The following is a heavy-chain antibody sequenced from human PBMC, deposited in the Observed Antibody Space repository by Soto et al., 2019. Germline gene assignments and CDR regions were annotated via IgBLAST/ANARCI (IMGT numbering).Heavy chain of an antibody. V-gene: IGHV1-2*02. J-gene: IGHJ4*02. Sequence: QVQLVQSGAEVKRPGASVKVSCKASGYMFTGFYLHWVRQAPGQGLEWMGWINPNNGVTTYAKNFQGRVTMTRDSSISTAYMELSSLRSYDTAVYFCAAAAIPVAGRHPDFWGQGTVVTVS. CDR1: GYMFTGFY. D-gene: IGHD6-19*01. CDR2: INPNNGVT. CDR3: AAAAIPVAGRHPDF.